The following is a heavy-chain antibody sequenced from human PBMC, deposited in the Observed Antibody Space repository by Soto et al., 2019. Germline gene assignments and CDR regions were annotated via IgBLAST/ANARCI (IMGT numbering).Heavy chain of an antibody. CDR1: GFTFTSSA. Sequence: QMQLVQSGPEVKKPGTSVKVSCKASGFTFTSSAVQWVRQARGQRLEWIGWIVVGSGNTNYAQKFQERVTITRDMSTSTAYMELSSLRSEDTAVYYCAAATQQVDWLLYDYWGQGTLVTVSS. J-gene: IGHJ4*02. D-gene: IGHD3-9*01. CDR3: AAATQQVDWLLYDY. V-gene: IGHV1-58*01. CDR2: IVVGSGNT.